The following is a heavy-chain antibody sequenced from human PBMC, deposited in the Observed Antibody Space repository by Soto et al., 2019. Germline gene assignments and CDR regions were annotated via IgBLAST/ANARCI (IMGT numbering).Heavy chain of an antibody. J-gene: IGHJ4*02. CDR1: GFTFSSYD. CDR2: IGTAGDT. D-gene: IGHD6-19*01. Sequence: GGSLRLSCAASGFTFSSYDMHWVRQATGKGLEWVSAIGTAGDTYYPGSVKGRFTISRENAKNSLYLQMNSLRAGDTAVYYCARGMGGSGWLVDYWGQGTLVTVSS. V-gene: IGHV3-13*01. CDR3: ARGMGGSGWLVDY.